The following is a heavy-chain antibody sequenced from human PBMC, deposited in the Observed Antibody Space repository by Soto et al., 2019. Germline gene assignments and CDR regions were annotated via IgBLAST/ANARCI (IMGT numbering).Heavy chain of an antibody. Sequence: GGSLRLSCAASGFTFSSYAMSWVRQAPGKGLEWVSAISGSGGSTYYADSVKGRFTISRDNSKNTLYLQMNSLRAEDTAVYYCAKDISGNPYYYYGMDVWGQGTTVTVSS. CDR1: GFTFSSYA. J-gene: IGHJ6*02. CDR3: AKDISGNPYYYYGMDV. V-gene: IGHV3-23*01. CDR2: ISGSGGST. D-gene: IGHD1-26*01.